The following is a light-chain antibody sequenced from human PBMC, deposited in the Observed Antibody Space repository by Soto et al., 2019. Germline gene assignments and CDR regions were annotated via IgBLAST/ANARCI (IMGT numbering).Light chain of an antibody. CDR3: QQYGDSLLT. J-gene: IGKJ4*01. V-gene: IGKV3-15*01. CDR1: QSVSSN. Sequence: EIVMTQSPATLSVSPGERATLSCRASQSVSSNLAWYQQKPGQAPRLLIYGASTRATGIPARFSGSGSGTEFTLTISRLEPEDFAVYYCQQYGDSLLTFGGGTRVEMK. CDR2: GAS.